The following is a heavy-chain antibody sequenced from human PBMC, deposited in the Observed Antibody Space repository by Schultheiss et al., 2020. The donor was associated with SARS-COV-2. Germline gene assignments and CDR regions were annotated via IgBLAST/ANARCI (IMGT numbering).Heavy chain of an antibody. D-gene: IGHD2-15*01. CDR2: IVVGSGNT. V-gene: IGHV1-58*02. CDR1: GFTFTSSA. J-gene: IGHJ3*02. CDR3: ARDTWDIVVVVAAPNAFDI. Sequence: SVKVSCKASGFTFTSSAMQWVRQARGQRLEWIGWIVVGSGNTTYAQSFHERVTMTTDTSTSTAYMELRSLRSDDTAVYYCARDTWDIVVVVAAPNAFDIWGQGTMVTVSS.